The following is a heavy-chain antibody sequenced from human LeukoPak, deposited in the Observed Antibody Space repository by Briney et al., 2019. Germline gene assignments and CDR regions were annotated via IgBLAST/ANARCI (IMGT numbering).Heavy chain of an antibody. CDR2: INSRSTHT. J-gene: IGHJ4*02. CDR1: GFTFSRDA. D-gene: IGHD1-26*01. Sequence: PGGFLRLSCAGSGFTFSRDATNWVRQAPGKGLEWVSSINSRSTHTAYADSVKGRFTISRDNGNNSVFLQMNSLGVDDTAIYFCARGGGSYSYWGQGVRVTVSS. V-gene: IGHV3-21*01. CDR3: ARGGGSYSY.